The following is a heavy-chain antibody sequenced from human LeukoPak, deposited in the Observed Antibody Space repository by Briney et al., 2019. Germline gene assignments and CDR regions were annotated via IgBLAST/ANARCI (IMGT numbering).Heavy chain of an antibody. D-gene: IGHD5-12*01. CDR1: GYSFTNYW. J-gene: IGHJ4*02. CDR3: ARQGTIVAGTLGTTFDY. Sequence: GESLKISCKASGYSFTNYWIGWVRQMPGKGLEWMGITYPGDSDTKYSPSFQGQVTLSADKSINTAYLQWSSLRASDTAMYYCARQGTIVAGTLGTTFDYWGQGTLLTVSS. CDR2: TYPGDSDT. V-gene: IGHV5-51*01.